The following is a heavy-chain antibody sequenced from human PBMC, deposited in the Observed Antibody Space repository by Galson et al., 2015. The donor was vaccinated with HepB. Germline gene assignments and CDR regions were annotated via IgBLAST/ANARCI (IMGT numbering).Heavy chain of an antibody. CDR2: ISSSSSII. J-gene: IGHJ2*01. D-gene: IGHD4-17*01. V-gene: IGHV3-48*04. CDR3: ARAYGDYLSPWYFDL. CDR1: GFIFTSYS. Sequence: SLRLSCAASGFIFTSYSMNWIRQAPGKGLEWVSYISSSSSIIYYADSVKGRFTISRDNAKNSLYLQMNSLRAEDTAVFYCARAYGDYLSPWYFDLWGRGTLVSVSS.